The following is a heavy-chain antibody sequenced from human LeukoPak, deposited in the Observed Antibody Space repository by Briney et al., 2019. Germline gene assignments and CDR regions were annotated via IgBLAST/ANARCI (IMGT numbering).Heavy chain of an antibody. CDR3: ARGDGYSSPYYFDY. D-gene: IGHD5-18*01. Sequence: SVKVSCKASGGTFSSYAISWVRQAPGQGLEWMGGIIPIFGTANYAQKFQGRVTTTADKSTSTAYMELSSLRSEDTAVYYCARGDGYSSPYYFDYWGQGTLVTVSS. V-gene: IGHV1-69*06. CDR2: IIPIFGTA. J-gene: IGHJ4*02. CDR1: GGTFSSYA.